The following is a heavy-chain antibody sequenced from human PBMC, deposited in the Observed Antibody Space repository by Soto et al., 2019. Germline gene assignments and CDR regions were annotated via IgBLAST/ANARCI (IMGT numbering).Heavy chain of an antibody. CDR2: IWYDGSNK. J-gene: IGHJ6*02. V-gene: IGHV3-33*01. D-gene: IGHD2-15*01. Sequence: QVQLVESGGGVVQPGRSLRLSCAASGFTFSSYGMHWVRQAPGKGLEWVAVIWYDGSNKYYADSVKGRFAISRDNSKNTLYLQMNSLRAEDTAVYYCARDPTHANHYYYGMDVWGQGTTVTVSS. CDR1: GFTFSSYG. CDR3: ARDPTHANHYYYGMDV.